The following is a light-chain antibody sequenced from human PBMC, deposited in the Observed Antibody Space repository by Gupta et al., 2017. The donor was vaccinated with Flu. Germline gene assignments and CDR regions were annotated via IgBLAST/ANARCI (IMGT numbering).Light chain of an antibody. CDR1: ALPNQF. J-gene: IGLJ2*01. CDR2: KDI. CDR3: QSADTTETYVV. Sequence: SSELTQPPSVSVSPGQTARITCPGDALPNQFAYWYQQKPGQAPVLVIRKDIERPSGISERFSGSTSGTTVTLTITGVQAEDEADYYCQSADTTETYVVFGGGTKLTVL. V-gene: IGLV3-25*03.